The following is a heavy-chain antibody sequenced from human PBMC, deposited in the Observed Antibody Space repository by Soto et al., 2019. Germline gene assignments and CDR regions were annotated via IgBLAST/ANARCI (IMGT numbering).Heavy chain of an antibody. V-gene: IGHV5-10-1*01. CDR2: IDPSDSYT. D-gene: IGHD2-2*01. Sequence: RGESLKISCKGSGYSFTSYWISWVRQMPGKGLEWMGRIDPSDSYTNYSPSFQGHVTISADKSISTAYLQWSSLKASDTAMYYCARHMDCSSTSCYDDYYYGMDVWGQGTTVTVSS. CDR3: ARHMDCSSTSCYDDYYYGMDV. CDR1: GYSFTSYW. J-gene: IGHJ6*02.